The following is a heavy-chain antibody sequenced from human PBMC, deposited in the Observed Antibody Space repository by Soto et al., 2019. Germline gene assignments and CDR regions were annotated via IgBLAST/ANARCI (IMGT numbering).Heavy chain of an antibody. Sequence: GGSLRLSCSASGFSFSDSAMHWVRQAPGKRLEYVSAISTNGRSTYYADSVKGRFTISRDNSKNTVHLQMSSLRAEDTAVYYCLRDIFGVVIFDSWGQGTPVTDSS. CDR3: LRDIFGVVIFDS. CDR2: ISTNGRST. V-gene: IGHV3-64D*06. CDR1: GFSFSDSA. D-gene: IGHD3-3*01. J-gene: IGHJ4*02.